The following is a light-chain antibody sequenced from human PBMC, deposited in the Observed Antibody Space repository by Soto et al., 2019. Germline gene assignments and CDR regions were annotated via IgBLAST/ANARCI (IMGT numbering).Light chain of an antibody. V-gene: IGLV2-14*03. CDR2: DVS. Sequence: QSVLTQPVSVSGSPGQSITISCTGTSGDVGGYNYVSWYQQHPGKAPKLMIYDVSNRPSGVSNRFSGSKSGNTASLTISGLQAEDEADYYCNSYTSSSTYVFGTGTKLTV. CDR3: NSYTSSSTYV. CDR1: SGDVGGYNY. J-gene: IGLJ1*01.